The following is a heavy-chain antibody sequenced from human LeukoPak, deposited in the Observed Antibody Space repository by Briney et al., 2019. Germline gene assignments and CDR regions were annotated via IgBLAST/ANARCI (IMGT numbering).Heavy chain of an antibody. D-gene: IGHD6-19*01. CDR1: GFTFSSYG. V-gene: IGHV3-30*02. J-gene: IGHJ4*02. CDR2: IRYDGSNK. CDR3: AKVYGQWLVQPFDY. Sequence: PGGSRRLSCAASGFTFSSYGMHWVRQAPGKGLEWVAFIRYDGSNKYYADSVKGRFTISRDNSKNTLYLQMNSLRAEDTAVYYCAKVYGQWLVQPFDYWGQGTLVTVSS.